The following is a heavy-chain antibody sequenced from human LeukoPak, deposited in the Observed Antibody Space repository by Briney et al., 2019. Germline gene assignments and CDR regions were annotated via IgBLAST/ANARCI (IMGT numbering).Heavy chain of an antibody. V-gene: IGHV1-69*13. CDR2: IIPIFGTA. CDR3: ARGVSGIVVVTPDDAFDI. J-gene: IGHJ3*02. D-gene: IGHD2-21*02. Sequence: SVKVSCKASGGTFSSYVISWVRQAPGQGLEWMGGIIPIFGTANYAQKFQGRVTITADESTSTAYMELSSLRSEDTAVYYCARGVSGIVVVTPDDAFDIWGQGTMVTVSS. CDR1: GGTFSSYV.